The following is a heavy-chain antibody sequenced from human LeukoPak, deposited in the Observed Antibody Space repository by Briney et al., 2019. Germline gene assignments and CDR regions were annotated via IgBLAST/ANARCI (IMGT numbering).Heavy chain of an antibody. CDR2: IIPIFGTA. Sequence: GASVKVSCKASGGTFSSYAISWVRQAPGQGLEWMGGIIPIFGTANYAQKFQGRVTITADESTSTAYMELSSLRSEDTAVYYCARILEGAAVPPRYFDLWGRGTLVTVSS. CDR1: GGTFSSYA. D-gene: IGHD3-16*01. J-gene: IGHJ2*01. V-gene: IGHV1-69*13. CDR3: ARILEGAAVPPRYFDL.